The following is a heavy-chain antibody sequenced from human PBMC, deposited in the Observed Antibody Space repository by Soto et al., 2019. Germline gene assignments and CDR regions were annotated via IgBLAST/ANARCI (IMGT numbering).Heavy chain of an antibody. CDR3: ARDHYGDYIFDY. J-gene: IGHJ4*02. Sequence: GSLRLSCAASGFTFSSYSMNWVRQAPGKGLEWVSYISSGTTTIYYADSVKGRFTISRDNAKNSLYLQMNSLRDEDTAVYYCARDHYGDYIFDYWGQGTLVTVSS. D-gene: IGHD4-17*01. CDR2: ISSGTTTI. V-gene: IGHV3-48*02. CDR1: GFTFSSYS.